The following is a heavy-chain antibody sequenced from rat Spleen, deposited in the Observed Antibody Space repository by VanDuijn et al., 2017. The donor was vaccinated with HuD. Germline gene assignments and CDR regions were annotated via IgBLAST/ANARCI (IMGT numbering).Heavy chain of an antibody. V-gene: IGHV5S13*01. CDR1: GFTFIIYG. CDR3: SNNWELYY. J-gene: IGHJ2*01. D-gene: IGHD5-1*01. Sequence: EVQLVESGGGFVQPGRSMKLSCVVPGFTFIIYGMTWVRQAPKKGLEWVAYITYAGGNTYYPDSVKGRFTISRDNAQNTLYLQMNSLKSEDTATYYCSNNWELYYWGQGVMVTVSS. CDR2: ITYAGGNT.